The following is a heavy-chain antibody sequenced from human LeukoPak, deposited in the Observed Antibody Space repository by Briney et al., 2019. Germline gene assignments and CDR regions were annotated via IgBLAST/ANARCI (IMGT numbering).Heavy chain of an antibody. CDR2: INPNSGGT. J-gene: IGHJ4*02. Sequence: ASVKVSCKASGYTFIGYYMHWVRQAPGQGLEWMGWINPNSGGTNYAQKFQGRVTMTRDTSISTAYMELSRLRSDDTAVYYCARVSGKGNYFDYWGQGTLVTVSS. CDR1: GYTFIGYY. V-gene: IGHV1-2*02. CDR3: ARVSGKGNYFDY. D-gene: IGHD1-1*01.